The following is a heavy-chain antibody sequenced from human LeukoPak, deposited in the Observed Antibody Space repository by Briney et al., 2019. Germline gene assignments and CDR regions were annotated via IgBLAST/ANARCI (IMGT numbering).Heavy chain of an antibody. V-gene: IGHV4-30-2*01. CDR3: ARGYSSSWYEVGMDV. Sequence: PSETLSLTCAVSGGSISSGGYSWSWIRQPPGKGLEWIGYIYHSGSTYYNPSLESRVTISVDRSKNQFSLKLSSVTAADTAVYYCARGYSSSWYEVGMDVWGQGTTVTVSS. CDR1: GGSISSGGYS. CDR2: IYHSGST. J-gene: IGHJ6*02. D-gene: IGHD6-13*01.